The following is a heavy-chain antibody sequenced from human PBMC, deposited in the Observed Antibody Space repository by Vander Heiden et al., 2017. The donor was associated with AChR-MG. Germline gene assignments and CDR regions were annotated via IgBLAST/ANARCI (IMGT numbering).Heavy chain of an antibody. CDR2: IKHSGST. D-gene: IGHD2-2*01. V-gene: IGHV4-34*01. J-gene: IGHJ4*02. Sequence: QVQLQQWGAGLSKPSATLSLTCAVYGGSSSGYYWSWIRQPPGKGLEWIGEIKHSGSTNYNPSLKSRVTISVDTSKNQFSLKLSSVTAADTAVYYCARGQRGDCSSTSCYSYFDYWGQGTLVTVSS. CDR3: ARGQRGDCSSTSCYSYFDY. CDR1: GGSSSGYY.